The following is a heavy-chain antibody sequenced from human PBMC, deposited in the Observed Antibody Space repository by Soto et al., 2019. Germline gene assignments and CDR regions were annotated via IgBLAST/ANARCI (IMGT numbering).Heavy chain of an antibody. J-gene: IGHJ6*02. CDR1: GFTFSSYD. CDR3: ARVFRGSGWYTDYYGMDV. CDR2: IGTAGDT. V-gene: IGHV3-13*01. Sequence: EVQLVESGGGLVQPVGSLRLSCAASGFTFSSYDMHWVRQATGKGLEWVSAIGTAGDTYYPGSVKGRFTISRENAKNSLYLQMNSLRAEDTAVYYCARVFRGSGWYTDYYGMDVWGQGTTVTVSS. D-gene: IGHD6-19*01.